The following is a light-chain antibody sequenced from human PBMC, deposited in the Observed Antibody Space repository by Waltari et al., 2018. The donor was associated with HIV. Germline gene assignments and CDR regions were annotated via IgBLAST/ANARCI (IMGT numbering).Light chain of an antibody. CDR1: SSDVGGSNY. J-gene: IGLJ2*01. CDR3: SSYAGRTVV. CDR2: EVN. V-gene: IGLV2-8*01. Sequence: QSALPQPPSASGSPGQSVTISCTGTSSDVGGSNYVSWYQQHPGKAPKLMIYEVNKWPSGVPDRFSGSKSGNTASLTVSGLQPEDEADYYCSSYAGRTVVFGGGTKLTVL.